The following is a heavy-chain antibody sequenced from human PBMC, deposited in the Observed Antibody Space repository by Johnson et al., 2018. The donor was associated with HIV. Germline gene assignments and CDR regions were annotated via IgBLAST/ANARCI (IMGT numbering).Heavy chain of an antibody. CDR2: MYGGGST. Sequence: VQLVESGGGLVQPGGSLRLSCAASGFTVTNKYMSWVRQAPGKGLEWVSVMYGGGSTYHADSVKGRFSLTRDNSKNTVYLKMNSLRAEDTDVYYCARGRQGVGGDADAFDIWGQGTLVSVSS. V-gene: IGHV3-66*01. J-gene: IGHJ3*02. CDR3: ARGRQGVGGDADAFDI. CDR1: GFTVTNKY. D-gene: IGHD3-16*01.